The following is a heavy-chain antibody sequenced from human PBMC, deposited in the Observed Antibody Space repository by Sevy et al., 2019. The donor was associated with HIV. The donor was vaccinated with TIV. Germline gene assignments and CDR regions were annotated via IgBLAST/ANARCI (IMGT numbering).Heavy chain of an antibody. V-gene: IGHV1-2*02. Sequence: ASVKVSCKTSGYTFIGYYMHWVRQAPGQGLEWMGWINPNGGGTNYSQKFQGRDTMTSDTSIGTAYMELSGLRSDDTAIYYCARDHMYYYDTTAYYAGTDYWGQGTLVTVSS. CDR2: INPNGGGT. D-gene: IGHD3-22*01. CDR3: ARDHMYYYDTTAYYAGTDY. CDR1: GYTFIGYY. J-gene: IGHJ4*02.